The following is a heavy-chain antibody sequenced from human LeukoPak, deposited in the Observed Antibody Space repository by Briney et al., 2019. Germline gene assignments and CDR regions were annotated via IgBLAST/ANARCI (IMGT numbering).Heavy chain of an antibody. D-gene: IGHD2-2*01. CDR2: ISGSGGST. V-gene: IGHV3-23*01. J-gene: IGHJ4*02. Sequence: GGSLRLSCAASGFTFSSYAMSWVRQAPGKGLEWVSAISGSGGSTYYADSVKGRFTISRDNSKNTLYLRMNSLRAEDTAVYYCAKSIVVVPAAIGYWGQGTLVTVSS. CDR3: AKSIVVVPAAIGY. CDR1: GFTFSSYA.